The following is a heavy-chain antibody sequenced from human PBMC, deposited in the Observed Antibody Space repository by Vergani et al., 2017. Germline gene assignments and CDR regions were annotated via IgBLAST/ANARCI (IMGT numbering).Heavy chain of an antibody. CDR2: IYYSGFT. J-gene: IGHJ1*01. Sequence: QVQLQESGPGLVKPSQTLSLTCTVSGGSISSDNYYWSWIRQPPGKGLEWIRYIYYSGFTYYNPSLKSRVSISVDTSKNQFSLKLSSVTAADTAVYYCARYSGGDSEYFQHWGQGTLVTVSS. CDR3: ARYSGGDSEYFQH. CDR1: GGSISSDNYY. V-gene: IGHV4-30-4*01. D-gene: IGHD1-26*01.